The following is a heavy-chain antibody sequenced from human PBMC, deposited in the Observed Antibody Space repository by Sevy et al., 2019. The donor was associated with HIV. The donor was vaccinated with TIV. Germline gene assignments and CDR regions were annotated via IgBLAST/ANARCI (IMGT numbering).Heavy chain of an antibody. Sequence: ASVKVSCKASGDTFTNYAFGWVRQAPGQGLEWMGRIIPMFGTGTTDYAQKFQGRVKITPVQSTSTAYMELSSLRTEDTAVNYCAGATDTDYTLDYWGQGTLVTVSS. CDR1: GDTFTNYA. CDR3: AGATDTDYTLDY. J-gene: IGHJ4*02. CDR2: IIPMFGTGTT. D-gene: IGHD3-3*01. V-gene: IGHV1-69*13.